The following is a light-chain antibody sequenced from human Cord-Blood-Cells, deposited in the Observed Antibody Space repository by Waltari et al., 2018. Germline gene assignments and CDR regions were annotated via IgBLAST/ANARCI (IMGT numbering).Light chain of an antibody. V-gene: IGLV2-11*01. Sequence: QSALTQPRSVSGSPGPSVTISCTGTSSDVGGYNYVFWYQQHPSKAPKLMIYDVSKRPSGVPDRFSGSKSGNTASLTISGLQAEDEADYYCCSYAGSYTYVFGTGTKVTVL. J-gene: IGLJ1*01. CDR3: CSYAGSYTYV. CDR2: DVS. CDR1: SSDVGGYNY.